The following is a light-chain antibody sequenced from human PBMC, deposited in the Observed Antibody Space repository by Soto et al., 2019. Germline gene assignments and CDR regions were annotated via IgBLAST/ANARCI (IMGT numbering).Light chain of an antibody. Sequence: EIVMTHSPATLSVSPGERATLSCRASQSVKDNLAWYQQKPGQAPRLLMYGASTRATGIPARFSGSGSGTEFTLTISSLQSEDFAVYYCQQYNNWPPMYTFGQGTKLEIK. CDR1: QSVKDN. J-gene: IGKJ2*01. CDR3: QQYNNWPPMYT. CDR2: GAS. V-gene: IGKV3-15*01.